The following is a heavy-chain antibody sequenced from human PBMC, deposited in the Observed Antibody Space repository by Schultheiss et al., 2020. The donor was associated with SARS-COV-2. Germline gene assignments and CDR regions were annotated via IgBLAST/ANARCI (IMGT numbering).Heavy chain of an antibody. J-gene: IGHJ6*02. D-gene: IGHD3-3*01. V-gene: IGHV4-34*01. CDR3: ARGRVYYDFWSGYWGTSTSIYGMDV. CDR1: GGSFSGYY. CDR2: SNHSGST. Sequence: SETLSLTCAVYGGSFSGYYWSWIRQPPGKGLEWIGESNHSGSTNYSPSLKSRVTLSADTSKNQFSLKLSSVTAADTAVYYCARGRVYYDFWSGYWGTSTSIYGMDVWGQGTTVTVAS.